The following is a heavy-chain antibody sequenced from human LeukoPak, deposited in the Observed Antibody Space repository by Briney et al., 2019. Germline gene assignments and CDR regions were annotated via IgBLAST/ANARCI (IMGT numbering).Heavy chain of an antibody. J-gene: IGHJ3*02. Sequence: GGSLRLSCAASGFTFSSYAMHWVRQAPGKGLEYVSAISSNGGSTYYANSVKGRFTISRDNSKNTLYLQMGSLRAEDMAVYYCASGGGSHLGAFDIWGQGTMVTVSS. CDR1: GFTFSSYA. V-gene: IGHV3-64*01. CDR3: ASGGGSHLGAFDI. D-gene: IGHD3-16*01. CDR2: ISSNGGST.